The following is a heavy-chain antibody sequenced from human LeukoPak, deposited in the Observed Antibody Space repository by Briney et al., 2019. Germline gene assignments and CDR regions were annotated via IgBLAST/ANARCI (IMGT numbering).Heavy chain of an antibody. V-gene: IGHV4-38-2*01. D-gene: IGHD3-22*01. Sequence: SETLSLTCDVSGDSISSGYYWGWIRQPPGKGLEWIGSIYHSGSTYYNPSLKSRVTISVDTSKNQFSLKLSSVTAADTAVYYCARGISRGYYDSSGYYWFDPWGQGTLVTVSS. CDR2: IYHSGST. CDR3: ARGISRGYYDSSGYYWFDP. CDR1: GDSISSGYY. J-gene: IGHJ5*02.